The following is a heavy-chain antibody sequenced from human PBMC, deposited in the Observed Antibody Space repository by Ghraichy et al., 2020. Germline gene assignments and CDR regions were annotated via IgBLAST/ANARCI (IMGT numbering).Heavy chain of an antibody. J-gene: IGHJ3*02. V-gene: IGHV4-59*12. Sequence: SETLSLTCTVSGDSISSYHWTWIRQPPGKGLEWIGYIHNSKITNNNPSLKSRVSVSLDTSTNQFSLRLTSVTAADTAVYYCARAPYDDDGFYDDGFDIWGQGTMFTVSS. CDR2: IHNSKIT. CDR3: ARAPYDDDGFYDDGFDI. D-gene: IGHD3-22*01. CDR1: GDSISSYH.